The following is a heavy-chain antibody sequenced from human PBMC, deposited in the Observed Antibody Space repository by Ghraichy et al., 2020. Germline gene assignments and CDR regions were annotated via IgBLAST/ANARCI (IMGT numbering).Heavy chain of an antibody. J-gene: IGHJ4*02. Sequence: GESLRLSCAASGFTFSSYSMNWVRQAPGKGLEWVSYISSSSSTIYYADSVKGRFTISRDNAKNSLYLQMNSLRDEDTAVYYCARDGEVVVVAATHYDYWGQGTLATVSS. D-gene: IGHD2-15*01. V-gene: IGHV3-48*02. CDR1: GFTFSSYS. CDR3: ARDGEVVVVAATHYDY. CDR2: ISSSSSTI.